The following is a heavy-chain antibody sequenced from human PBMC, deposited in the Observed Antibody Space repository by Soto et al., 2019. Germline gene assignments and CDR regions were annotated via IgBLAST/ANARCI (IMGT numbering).Heavy chain of an antibody. CDR1: GFTFSSYG. Sequence: QVQLVESGGGVVQPGRSLRLSCAASGFTFSSYGMHWVRQAPGKGLEWVAVISYDGSNKYYADSVKGRFTISRDNSKNPLYLQMNSLRAEDTAVYYCAKDFEWLRPTFQGYGMDVWGQGTTVTVSS. V-gene: IGHV3-30*18. CDR3: AKDFEWLRPTFQGYGMDV. J-gene: IGHJ6*02. CDR2: ISYDGSNK. D-gene: IGHD5-12*01.